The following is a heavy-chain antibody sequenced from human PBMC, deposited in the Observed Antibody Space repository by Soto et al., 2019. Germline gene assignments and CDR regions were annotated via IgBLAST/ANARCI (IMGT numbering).Heavy chain of an antibody. CDR1: GYTFFTYD. D-gene: IGHD5-12*01. J-gene: IGHJ5*02. V-gene: IGHV1-18*01. CDR2: IGTYSGDT. CDR3: ARHHGPTTSENWFDP. Sequence: ASVKVSCKASGYTFFTYDISWVRQAPGQGLEWMGWIGTYSGDTKYAQKFQGRVTMTTDTSTTTAYLELRSLRSDDTAVYYCARHHGPTTSENWFDPWGQGTLVTVSS.